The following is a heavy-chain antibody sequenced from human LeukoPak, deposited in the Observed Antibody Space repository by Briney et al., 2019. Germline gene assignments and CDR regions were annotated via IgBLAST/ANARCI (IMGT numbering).Heavy chain of an antibody. CDR3: ARGRDIVVVPAAMLMRTHHDYYYMDV. D-gene: IGHD2-2*01. V-gene: IGHV1-46*01. Sequence: ASVKVSCKASGYTFTGYYMHWVRQAPGQGLEWMGIINPSGGGTSYAQKFQGRVTMTRDMSTSTVYMELSSLRSEDTAVYYCARGRDIVVVPAAMLMRTHHDYYYMDVWGKGTTVTVSS. CDR1: GYTFTGYY. J-gene: IGHJ6*03. CDR2: INPSGGGT.